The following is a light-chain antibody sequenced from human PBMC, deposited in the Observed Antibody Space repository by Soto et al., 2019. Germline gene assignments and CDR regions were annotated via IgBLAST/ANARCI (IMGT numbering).Light chain of an antibody. CDR3: SSYTSSSTYV. V-gene: IGLV2-14*01. CDR2: EVS. Sequence: QSVLTQPASVSGSPGQPITISCTGTSSDVGGYNYVSWYQQHPGKAPKLMIYEVSNRPSGVSNRFSGSKSGNTASLTISGLQAEDEADYYCSSYTSSSTYVFGSGTKVTGL. J-gene: IGLJ1*01. CDR1: SSDVGGYNY.